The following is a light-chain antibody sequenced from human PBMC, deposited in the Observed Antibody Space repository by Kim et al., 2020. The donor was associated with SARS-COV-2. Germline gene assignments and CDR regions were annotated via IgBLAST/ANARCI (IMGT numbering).Light chain of an antibody. CDR1: QSVSSTY. V-gene: IGKV3-20*01. CDR2: GAS. Sequence: EIVLTQSPGTLSLSPGESATLSYRASQSVSSTYLAWYQQKPGQAPRLLFYGASNRATGIPDRFSGSGSGTDFTLTISRLEPEDFAVFYCQQYGSSYITFGGGTKVDIK. J-gene: IGKJ4*01. CDR3: QQYGSSYIT.